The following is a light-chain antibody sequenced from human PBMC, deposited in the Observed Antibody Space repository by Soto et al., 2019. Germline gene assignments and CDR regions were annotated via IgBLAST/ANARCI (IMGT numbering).Light chain of an antibody. J-gene: IGKJ5*01. CDR3: QQRYSWPPIT. CDR2: GAS. V-gene: IGKV3-15*01. CDR1: QTINNN. Sequence: VMTQAPATLSVSPGERATLSCRASQTINNNVAWYQLKDGQVPRLVIYGASTRATDIPARFSGSGSGTEFTLTISSLEPEDFAVYYCQQRYSWPPITFGQGTRLEIK.